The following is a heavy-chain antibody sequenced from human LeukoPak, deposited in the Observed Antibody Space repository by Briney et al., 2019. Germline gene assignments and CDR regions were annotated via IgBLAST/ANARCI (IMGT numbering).Heavy chain of an antibody. J-gene: IGHJ3*02. CDR3: ARGLGSGRHAFDI. CDR2: INWNGDST. V-gene: IGHV3-20*04. D-gene: IGHD3-10*01. CDR1: GFTFDDYA. Sequence: GGSLRLSCAASGFTFDDYAMNWVRQAPGKGLEWVSGINWNGDSTGYVDSVKGRFTISRDNAKNSLYLQMNSLRAEDTAVYYCARGLGSGRHAFDIWGQGTMVTVSS.